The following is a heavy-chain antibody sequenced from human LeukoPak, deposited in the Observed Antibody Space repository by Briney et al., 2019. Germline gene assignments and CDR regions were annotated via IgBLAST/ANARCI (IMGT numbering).Heavy chain of an antibody. J-gene: IGHJ5*02. CDR1: GGSISCYY. CDR2: IYYTGST. CDR3: ATYGSRYNYFDP. D-gene: IGHD3-10*01. Sequence: SETLSLTCTVSGGSISCYYWSRIRQPPGKGLEWIGSIYYTGSTNYNPSLKSRVTISVDTSKNQFSLKLISVTAADTAVYYCATYGSRYNYFDPWGQGTLVTVTS. V-gene: IGHV4-59*01.